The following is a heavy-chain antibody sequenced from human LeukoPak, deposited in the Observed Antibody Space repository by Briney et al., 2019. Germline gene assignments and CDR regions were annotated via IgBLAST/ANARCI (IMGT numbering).Heavy chain of an antibody. CDR3: AKEITGYYYDSSGYFDY. CDR2: ISGSGGST. Sequence: GGSLRLSCAASGFTFSSYAMSWVRQAPGKGLEWVSAISGSGGSTYYADSVKGRFTISRDNSKNTLYLQMNSLRAEDTAVYYCAKEITGYYYDSSGYFDYWGQGTLVTVSS. V-gene: IGHV3-23*01. J-gene: IGHJ4*02. CDR1: GFTFSSYA. D-gene: IGHD3-22*01.